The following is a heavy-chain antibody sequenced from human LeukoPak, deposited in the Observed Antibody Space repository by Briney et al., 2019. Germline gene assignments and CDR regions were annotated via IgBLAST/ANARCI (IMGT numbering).Heavy chain of an antibody. Sequence: GASVKVSCKASGYTFTSYGISWVRQAPGQGLEWMGWISGYNGNTNYAQNLQGRVTMTTDTSTTTAYMELRSLRSDDTAVYYCARDGDYYSGSLSWFDPWGQGILVTVSS. CDR1: GYTFTSYG. V-gene: IGHV1-18*01. J-gene: IGHJ5*02. D-gene: IGHD1-26*01. CDR2: ISGYNGNT. CDR3: ARDGDYYSGSLSWFDP.